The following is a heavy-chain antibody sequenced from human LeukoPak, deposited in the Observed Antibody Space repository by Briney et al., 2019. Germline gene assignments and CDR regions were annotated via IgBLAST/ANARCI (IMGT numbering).Heavy chain of an antibody. V-gene: IGHV3-49*03. CDR1: GFTFDNYA. CDR2: IRSRSYDETT. Sequence: PGGSLRLSCATFGFTFDNYAMTWLRQAPGKGLEWVGFIRSRSYDETTDYAASVKDRFIISRDDSKRIAYLQMNSLKTEDTGMYYCARGYDWNYLHFWGQGLLVTVSS. CDR3: ARGYDWNYLHF. D-gene: IGHD1-7*01. J-gene: IGHJ4*02.